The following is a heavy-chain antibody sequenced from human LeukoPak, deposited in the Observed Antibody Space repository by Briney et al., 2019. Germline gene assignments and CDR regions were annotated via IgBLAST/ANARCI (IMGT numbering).Heavy chain of an antibody. D-gene: IGHD2-21*02. CDR1: GYSINSGFY. Sequence: SETLSLTCTVSGYSINSGFYWGWLRQPPGKGLEWIGNIYHSATTHYNSSLKSRVTISVDTSKNQFSLRLRTVTAADTAVYYCARGMTVTALDSWGQGTLVTVSS. J-gene: IGHJ4*02. CDR3: ARGMTVTALDS. CDR2: IYHSATT. V-gene: IGHV4-38-2*02.